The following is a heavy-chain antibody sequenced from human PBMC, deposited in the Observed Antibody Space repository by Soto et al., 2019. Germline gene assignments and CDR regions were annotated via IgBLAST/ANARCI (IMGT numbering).Heavy chain of an antibody. CDR2: IAYDGSNS. J-gene: IGHJ5*02. CDR3: ARANNWFDL. V-gene: IGHV3-30-3*01. Sequence: GGSLRLSCSASGFPFSSYSMHWVRQAPGKGPEWVAVIAYDGSNSYYADSVRGRFSISRDNSKNTLYLQMHSLRGDDTSFYYCARANNWFDLWGQGTLVTVSS. CDR1: GFPFSSYS.